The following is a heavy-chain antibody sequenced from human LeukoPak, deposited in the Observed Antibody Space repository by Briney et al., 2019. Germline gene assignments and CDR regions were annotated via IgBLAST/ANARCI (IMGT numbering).Heavy chain of an antibody. CDR3: ARLDRATTHGILTGNYTMNV. J-gene: IGHJ6*04. V-gene: IGHV5-51*01. CDR2: IYPGDSDI. D-gene: IGHD3-9*01. Sequence: GESLKISCKGSGYSFTTYWIGWVRQMPGKGLEWMGMIYPGDSDIRYSPSFQGQVTISVDKSITTAYLQWSSLKASDTVMYYCARLDRATTHGILTGNYTMNVWGKGPRSPSPQ. CDR1: GYSFTTYW.